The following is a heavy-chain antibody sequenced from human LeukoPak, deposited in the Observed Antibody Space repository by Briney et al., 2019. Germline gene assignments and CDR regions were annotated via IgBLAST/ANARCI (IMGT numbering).Heavy chain of an antibody. J-gene: IGHJ6*02. Sequence: GGSLRLSCAASGFTFSSYAMSWVRQAPGRGLEWVSAIGGSGGSTYYADSVKGRFTISRDNSKNTLYLQMNSLRAEDTAVYYCAKAPVLEWELSTYYYYGMDVWGQGTTVTVSS. D-gene: IGHD1-26*01. CDR1: GFTFSSYA. CDR2: IGGSGGST. CDR3: AKAPVLEWELSTYYYYGMDV. V-gene: IGHV3-23*01.